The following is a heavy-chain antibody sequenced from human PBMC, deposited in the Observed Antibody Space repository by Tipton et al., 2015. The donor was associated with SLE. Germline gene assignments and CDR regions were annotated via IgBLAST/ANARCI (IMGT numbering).Heavy chain of an antibody. Sequence: SLRLSCAASGFTFSSYAMHWVRQAPGKGLEWVAVISYDGSNKYYADSVKGRFTISRDNSKNTLYLQMNSLRAEDTAVYYCARDGGIAVARWREGFDYWGQGTLVTVSS. CDR1: GFTFSSYA. V-gene: IGHV3-30-3*01. D-gene: IGHD6-19*01. CDR3: ARDGGIAVARWREGFDY. CDR2: ISYDGSNK. J-gene: IGHJ4*02.